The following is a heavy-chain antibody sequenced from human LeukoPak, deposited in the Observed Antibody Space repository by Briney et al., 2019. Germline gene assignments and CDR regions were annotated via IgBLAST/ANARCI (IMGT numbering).Heavy chain of an antibody. CDR2: INPNSGGT. J-gene: IGHJ5*02. CDR1: GYTFTGYY. D-gene: IGHD3-9*01. CDR3: AREYYAVLTGFIWFDP. Sequence: ASVKVSCKASGYTFTGYYMHWVRQAPGQGLEWMGWINPNSGGTNYAQKFQGRVTMTRDTSISTAYMELSRLRSDDTAVYYCAREYYAVLTGFIWFDPWGQGTLVTVS. V-gene: IGHV1-2*02.